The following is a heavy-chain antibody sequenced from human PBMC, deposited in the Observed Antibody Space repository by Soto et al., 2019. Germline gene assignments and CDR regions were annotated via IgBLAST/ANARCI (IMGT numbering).Heavy chain of an antibody. Sequence: SLRLSCGASGFTFSTYNVNWVRQAPGKGLEWVSSISGSSIHIYYADSVKGRFTISRDNAKNSLYLQMNSLRAEDTAVYYCAANDYGGPLDYWGQGALVTVSS. CDR2: ISGSSIHI. J-gene: IGHJ4*02. V-gene: IGHV3-21*01. CDR1: GFTFSTYN. D-gene: IGHD4-17*01. CDR3: AANDYGGPLDY.